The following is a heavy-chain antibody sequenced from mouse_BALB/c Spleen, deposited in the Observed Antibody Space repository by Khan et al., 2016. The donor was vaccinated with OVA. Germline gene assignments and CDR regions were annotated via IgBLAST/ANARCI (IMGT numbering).Heavy chain of an antibody. V-gene: IGHV9-3-1*01. J-gene: IGHJ1*01. Sequence: QIQLVQSGPELKKPGETVKISCKASGYTFTNYGMNWVKQAPGKGLKWMGWINTYTGEPTYADDFKGRFAFSVETSANTAYLQLNNLKNEDTATDFCARSASYWFFDVWGAGTTVTVAS. CDR3: ARSASYWFFDV. CDR2: INTYTGEP. CDR1: GYTFTNYG. D-gene: IGHD6-1*01.